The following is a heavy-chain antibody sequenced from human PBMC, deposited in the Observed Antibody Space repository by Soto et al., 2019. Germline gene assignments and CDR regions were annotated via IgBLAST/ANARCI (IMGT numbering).Heavy chain of an antibody. Sequence: SETLSLTCTFSGLSINSSSYYWGWIRKPPGKGLEWIGSIYYSGSTYYNPSLKSRVTISVDTSKNQFSLKLSSVTAADTAVYYCARRYSSSPRYYYYYMDVWGKGPRSPSP. CDR1: GLSINSSSYY. CDR3: ARRYSSSPRYYYYYMDV. J-gene: IGHJ6*03. CDR2: IYYSGST. D-gene: IGHD6-6*01. V-gene: IGHV4-39*01.